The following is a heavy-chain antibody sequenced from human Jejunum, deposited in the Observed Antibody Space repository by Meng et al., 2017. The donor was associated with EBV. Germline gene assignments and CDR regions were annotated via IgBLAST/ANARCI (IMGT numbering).Heavy chain of an antibody. CDR1: GFSLSTRGVG. D-gene: IGHD4-17*01. CDR2: IYWDENK. V-gene: IGHV2-5*02. J-gene: IGHJ4*02. Sequence: QISLKESAPTLVKPTETLTLTCTGSGFSLSTRGVGVGWIRQPPGKALEWLANIYWDENKRYSTSLRSRLSIMKDTSKSQVVLTMTNMDPVDTATYYCARRYGDYVRYFDSWGQGILVTVSS. CDR3: ARRYGDYVRYFDS.